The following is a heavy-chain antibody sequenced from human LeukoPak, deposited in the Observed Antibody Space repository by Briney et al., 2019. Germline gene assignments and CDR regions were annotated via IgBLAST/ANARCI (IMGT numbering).Heavy chain of an antibody. V-gene: IGHV3-30*18. D-gene: IGHD5-18*01. CDR3: AKDQGYSYGLYFDY. J-gene: IGHJ4*02. CDR2: ISYDGSNK. Sequence: GGSLRLSCAASGFTFSSYGMHWVRQAPGKGLEWVAVISYDGSNKYYADSVKGRFTISRDNSKNTLYLQMNSLRAEDTAVYYCAKDQGYSYGLYFDYWGQGTLVTVSS. CDR1: GFTFSSYG.